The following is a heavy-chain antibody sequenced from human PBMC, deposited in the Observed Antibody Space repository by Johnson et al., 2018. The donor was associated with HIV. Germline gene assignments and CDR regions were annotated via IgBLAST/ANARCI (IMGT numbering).Heavy chain of an antibody. J-gene: IGHJ3*02. CDR3: AKIIGYSSGLEI. V-gene: IGHV3-30*02. CDR2: IRYDGSNK. CDR1: GFTVSSNY. Sequence: QVQLVESGGGLVQPGGSLRLSCAASGFTVSSNYMSWVRQAPGKGLEWVAFIRYDGSNKYYADSVKGRFTISRDNSKNTLYLQMNSLRAEDTAVYYCAKIIGYSSGLEIWGQGTMVTVSS. D-gene: IGHD6-19*01.